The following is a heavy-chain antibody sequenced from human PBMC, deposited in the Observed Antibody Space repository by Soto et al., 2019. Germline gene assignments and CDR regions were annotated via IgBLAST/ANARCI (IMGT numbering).Heavy chain of an antibody. CDR1: GFTFSSYS. J-gene: IGHJ4*02. V-gene: IGHV3-21*01. CDR2: ISGSGGYI. Sequence: ASVKVSCEGSGFTFSSYSMNWVRQAPGKGLEWVSSISGSGGYIYYADSVKGRFTISRDNAKNSLYLQMTSLRDEDTALYYCARDRQSTPWYAADYWGQGSLVTVSS. D-gene: IGHD6-13*01. CDR3: ARDRQSTPWYAADY.